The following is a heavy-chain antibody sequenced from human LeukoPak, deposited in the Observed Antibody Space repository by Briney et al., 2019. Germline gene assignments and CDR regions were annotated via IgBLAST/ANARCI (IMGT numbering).Heavy chain of an antibody. CDR3: ARQRSSGLRVEDY. D-gene: IGHD6-19*01. Sequence: SETLSLTCAVYGGSFSGYYWSWIRQPPGKGLEWIGEINHSGSTNHNPSLKSRVTISVDTSKNQVSLKLSSVTAADTAVCYCARQRSSGLRVEDYWGQGTLVTVSS. J-gene: IGHJ4*02. V-gene: IGHV4-34*01. CDR1: GGSFSGYY. CDR2: INHSGST.